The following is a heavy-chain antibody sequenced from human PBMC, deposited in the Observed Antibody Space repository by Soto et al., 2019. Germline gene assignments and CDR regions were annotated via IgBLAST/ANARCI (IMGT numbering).Heavy chain of an antibody. D-gene: IGHD6-6*01. CDR3: ARDSSSFYAMDV. V-gene: IGHV1-2*04. J-gene: IGHJ6*04. CDR2: INPNSGGT. Sequence: GAPAKVSSKASRFSFTGYYMHWVRQAPGQGLEWMGWINPNSGGTNYAQKFQGWVTMTRDTSISTAYMELSRLRSDDTAVYYCARDSSSFYAMDVWGKGTTVTVSS. CDR1: RFSFTGYY.